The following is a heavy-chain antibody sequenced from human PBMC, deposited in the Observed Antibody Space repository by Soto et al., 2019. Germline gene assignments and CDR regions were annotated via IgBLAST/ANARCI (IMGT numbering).Heavy chain of an antibody. J-gene: IGHJ4*02. CDR3: ARVRLGLANYHFDY. V-gene: IGHV4-4*07. Sequence: QVQLQESGPGLVKPSETLSLTCTVSGGSISSYYWSWIRQPAGKGLEWIGRIYTSGSTNYNPSLKSRVTMSVDTSKNQFSLKLSSVTAADTAMYYCARVRLGLANYHFDYWGQGTLVTVSS. CDR2: IYTSGST. CDR1: GGSISSYY. D-gene: IGHD1-7*01.